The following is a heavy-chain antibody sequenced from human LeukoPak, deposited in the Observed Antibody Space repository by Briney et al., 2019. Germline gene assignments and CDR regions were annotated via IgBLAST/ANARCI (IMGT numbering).Heavy chain of an antibody. V-gene: IGHV3-33*01. CDR1: GFTFSSYG. CDR3: ARDRHYYDSSGYPREFDY. J-gene: IGHJ4*02. CDR2: IWYDGSNK. Sequence: PGGSLRLSCAASGFTFSSYGMHRVRPAPGKGLEWVAVIWYDGSNKYYADSVKGRFTISRDNSKNTLYLQMNSLRAEDTAVYYCARDRHYYDSSGYPREFDYWGQGTLVTVSS. D-gene: IGHD3-22*01.